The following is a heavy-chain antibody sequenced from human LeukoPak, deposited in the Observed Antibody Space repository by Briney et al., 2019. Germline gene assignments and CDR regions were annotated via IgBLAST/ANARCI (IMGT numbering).Heavy chain of an antibody. CDR2: IYTSGST. D-gene: IGHD6-6*01. V-gene: IGHV4-4*07. J-gene: IGHJ4*02. Sequence: LEWIGRIYTSGSTNYNPSLKSRVTMSVDTSKNQFSLKLSSVTAADTAVYYCAREEYSRKDYWGQGTLVTVSS. CDR3: AREEYSRKDY.